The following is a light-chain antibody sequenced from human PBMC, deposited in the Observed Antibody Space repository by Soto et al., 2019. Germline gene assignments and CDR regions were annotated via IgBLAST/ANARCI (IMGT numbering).Light chain of an antibody. CDR1: NIGSKN. CDR3: HVWDRSSEHV. Sequence: SYALTQPPSVSVAPGQTARITCGGNNIGSKNVHWYQQKPGQAPVLVVDDDSDRPSGIPERFSGSNSGNTATLTISRVEAGDEADYFCHVWDRSSEHVFGTGTKVTVL. J-gene: IGLJ1*01. V-gene: IGLV3-21*02. CDR2: DDS.